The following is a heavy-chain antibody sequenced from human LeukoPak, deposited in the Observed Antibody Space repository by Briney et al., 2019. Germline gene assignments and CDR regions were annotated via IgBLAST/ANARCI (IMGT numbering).Heavy chain of an antibody. Sequence: PGGSLRLSWAPSGFTFSSYGMHGVGQAPGKGRDGVAFIRYDGSNKYYADSVKGRFTISRDNSQHTLYLQMNSLRDEDTAVYYCAKDRVGATTSYHFDYRGQRTLATVSS. V-gene: IGHV3-30*02. CDR2: IRYDGSNK. J-gene: IGHJ4*02. CDR3: AKDRVGATTSYHFDY. CDR1: GFTFSSYG. D-gene: IGHD1-26*01.